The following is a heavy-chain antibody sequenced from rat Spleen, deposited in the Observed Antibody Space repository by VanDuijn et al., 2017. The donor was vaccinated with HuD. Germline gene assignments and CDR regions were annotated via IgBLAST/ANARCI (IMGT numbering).Heavy chain of an antibody. J-gene: IGHJ2*01. CDR1: GFTFNNYW. Sequence: EVQVVESGGGLVQPGRSLKLSCVASGFTFNNYWMTWIRQAPKKGLEWVASISYEGSSTYYGDSVKGRFTSSRDHAKSTLYLQMDSLRSEDTATYYCATGDAAFYVMDAWGQGVMVTVSS. V-gene: IGHV5-31*01. CDR2: ISYEGSST. D-gene: IGHD1-12*01. CDR3: ATGDAAFYVMDA.